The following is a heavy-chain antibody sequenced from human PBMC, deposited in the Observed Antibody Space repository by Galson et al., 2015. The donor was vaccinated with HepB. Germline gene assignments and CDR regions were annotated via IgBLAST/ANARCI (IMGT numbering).Heavy chain of an antibody. CDR2: ISYDGSNK. D-gene: IGHD6-13*01. V-gene: IGHV3-30*18. CDR1: GFTFSSYG. Sequence: SLRLSCAASGFTFSSYGMHWVRQAPGKGLEWVAVISYDGSNKYYADSVKGRFTISRDNSKNTLYLQMNSLRAEDTAVYYCAKVRAAGPFAYWGQATLVTVSS. CDR3: AKVRAAGPFAY. J-gene: IGHJ4*02.